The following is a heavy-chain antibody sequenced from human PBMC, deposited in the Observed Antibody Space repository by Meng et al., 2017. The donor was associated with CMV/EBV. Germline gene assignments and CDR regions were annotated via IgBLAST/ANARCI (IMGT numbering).Heavy chain of an antibody. Sequence: YTFPRYGISWVRQAPGQGLEWMGWISAYNGNTNYAQKLQGRVTMTTDTSTSTAYMELRSLRSDDTAVYYCARGPGYCSSTSCYVSDYWGQGTLVTVSS. CDR2: ISAYNGNT. J-gene: IGHJ4*02. CDR1: YTFPRYG. V-gene: IGHV1-18*01. D-gene: IGHD2-2*01. CDR3: ARGPGYCSSTSCYVSDY.